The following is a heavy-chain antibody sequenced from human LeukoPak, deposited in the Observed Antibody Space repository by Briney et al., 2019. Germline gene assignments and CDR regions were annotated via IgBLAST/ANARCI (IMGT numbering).Heavy chain of an antibody. CDR2: ISNRDNTI. Sequence: GGSLRLSCGASGFSFSSYEMAWVRQAPGKGLEWLSFISNRDNTIYTADSVKGRFTISRDNAKNSLYLQMNSLRADDTAIYYCARVRGEAPFDYWGLGTLVTVSS. D-gene: IGHD3-10*01. CDR3: ARVRGEAPFDY. J-gene: IGHJ4*02. CDR1: GFSFSSYE. V-gene: IGHV3-48*03.